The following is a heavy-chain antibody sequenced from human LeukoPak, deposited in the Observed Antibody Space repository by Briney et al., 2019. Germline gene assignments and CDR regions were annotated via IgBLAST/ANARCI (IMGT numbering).Heavy chain of an antibody. J-gene: IGHJ4*02. CDR3: AKPDGGYSHFDY. CDR2: ISGGGDRT. V-gene: IGHV3-23*01. D-gene: IGHD5-12*01. CDR1: GFPFSTYA. Sequence: GGSLRLSCEASGFPFSTYAMSWVRQVPGKGLEWVSGISGGGDRTYYADSVKGRLTISRDNSKNTMYLQMNSPSAEDTAIYYCAKPDGGYSHFDYWGQGTLVTVSS.